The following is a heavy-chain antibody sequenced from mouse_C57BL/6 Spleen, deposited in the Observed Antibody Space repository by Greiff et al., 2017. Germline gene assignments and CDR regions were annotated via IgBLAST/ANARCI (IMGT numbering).Heavy chain of an antibody. CDR1: GYAFSSSW. CDR2: IYPGDGDT. J-gene: IGHJ4*01. Sequence: VQLKESGPELVKPGASVKISCKASGYAFSSSWMNWVKQRPGKGLEWIGRIYPGDGDTNYNGKFKGKATLTADKSSSTAYMQLSSLTSEDSAVYFCARSEGYYAMDYWGQGTSVTVSS. D-gene: IGHD3-3*01. CDR3: ARSEGYYAMDY. V-gene: IGHV1-82*01.